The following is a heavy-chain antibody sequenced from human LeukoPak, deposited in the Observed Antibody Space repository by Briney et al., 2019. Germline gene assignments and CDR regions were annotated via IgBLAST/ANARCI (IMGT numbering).Heavy chain of an antibody. CDR1: GFTVSSHY. J-gene: IGHJ4*02. CDR3: ARRRSKAYEN. V-gene: IGHV3-53*01. Sequence: PGGSLRLSCAASGFTVSSHYMTWVRQAPGKGLEWVSLISSGSSTYYADSVKGRFTISRDNSKNTLYLQLNSLRADDTAVYYCARRRSKAYENWGQGTQVTVSS. D-gene: IGHD3-22*01. CDR2: ISSGSST.